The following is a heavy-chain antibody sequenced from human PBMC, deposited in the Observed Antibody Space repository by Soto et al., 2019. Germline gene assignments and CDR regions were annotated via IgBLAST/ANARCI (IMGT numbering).Heavy chain of an antibody. D-gene: IGHD2-15*01. Sequence: HPGGSLRLSCAASGFTLDNYGMHWVRQAPGKGLEWVALIWYDATNKYYVDSVKGRFTISRDNSKNTLYLQMNSLRAEDTAVYYCARDSGFCSGGSCSHYYYGMEVWGPGTTVTVSS. CDR1: GFTLDNYG. V-gene: IGHV3-33*01. CDR3: ARDSGFCSGGSCSHYYYGMEV. CDR2: IWYDATNK. J-gene: IGHJ6*01.